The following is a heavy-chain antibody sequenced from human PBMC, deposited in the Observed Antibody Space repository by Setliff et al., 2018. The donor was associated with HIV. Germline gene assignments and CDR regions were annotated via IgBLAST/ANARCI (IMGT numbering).Heavy chain of an antibody. V-gene: IGHV4-59*12. CDR1: GGSISSYY. CDR2: IYYNGNT. Sequence: SETLSLTCTVSGGSISSYYWSWIRQPPGKGLEWIGYIYYNGNTNYNPSLRSRVTISVDTSKNQFSLKLSSVTAADTAVYYCARGPRYGSGNYYYYYYYMDVWGKGTTVTVSS. J-gene: IGHJ6*03. D-gene: IGHD3-10*01. CDR3: ARGPRYGSGNYYYYYYYMDV.